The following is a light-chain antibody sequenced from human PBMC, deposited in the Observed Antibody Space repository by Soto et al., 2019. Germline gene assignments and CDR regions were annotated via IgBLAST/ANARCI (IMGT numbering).Light chain of an antibody. Sequence: EPVLTQSPATLSLSPGERATLSCGVSQSVSSNYLAWYQQKPGLAPRLLIYDASSRATGIPDRFSGSGSGTDFTLTISRLEPEDFAVYYCQHYGGSPGTFGQGTKVDIK. V-gene: IGKV3D-20*01. J-gene: IGKJ1*01. CDR2: DAS. CDR3: QHYGGSPGT. CDR1: QSVSSNY.